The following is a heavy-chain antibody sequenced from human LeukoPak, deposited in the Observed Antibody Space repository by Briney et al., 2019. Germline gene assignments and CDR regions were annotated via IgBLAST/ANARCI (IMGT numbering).Heavy chain of an antibody. Sequence: ASVKVSCKASGYTFTGYYMHWVRQAPGQGLEWMGWINPNSGGTNYAQKFQGRVTMTRDTSISTAYMELSRLRSDDTAVYYCARCPITMVRGVIIPHFNYWGQGTLVTVSS. CDR1: GYTFTGYY. CDR3: ARCPITMVRGVIIPHFNY. D-gene: IGHD3-10*01. V-gene: IGHV1-2*02. J-gene: IGHJ4*02. CDR2: INPNSGGT.